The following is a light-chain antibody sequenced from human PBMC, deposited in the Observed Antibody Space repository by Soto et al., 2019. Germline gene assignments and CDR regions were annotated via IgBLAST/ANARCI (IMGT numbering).Light chain of an antibody. Sequence: EIVLTHVPANMSVAPGERAALYCWAHQRVGNNLAWYLQKPGQAPSLLIFAASVRATGVADRFSGRASGTQLTLSISNLQSEDSATYNCQQLTSYPPTFGQGTKVDIK. V-gene: IGKV3-15*01. J-gene: IGKJ1*01. CDR3: QQLTSYPPT. CDR1: QRVGNN. CDR2: AAS.